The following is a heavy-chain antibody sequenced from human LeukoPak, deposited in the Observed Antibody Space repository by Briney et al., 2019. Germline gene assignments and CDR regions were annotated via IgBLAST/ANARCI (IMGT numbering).Heavy chain of an antibody. CDR3: ARSRTFWSGYYIGFYYYMDV. CDR2: INTNTGNP. V-gene: IGHV7-4-1*02. CDR1: GYTFTSYA. J-gene: IGHJ6*03. Sequence: GASVKVSCKASGYTFTSYAMNWARQAPGQGLEWMGWINTNTGNPTYAQGFTGRVVFSLDTSVSTAYLQISSLKAEDTAVYYCARSRTFWSGYYIGFYYYMDVWGKGPTVTVSS. D-gene: IGHD3-3*01.